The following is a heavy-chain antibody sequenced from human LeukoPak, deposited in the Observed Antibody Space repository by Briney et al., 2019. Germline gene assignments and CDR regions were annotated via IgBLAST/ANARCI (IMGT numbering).Heavy chain of an antibody. CDR3: ARFLENDLAFDY. J-gene: IGHJ4*02. CDR1: GGTFSSYA. D-gene: IGHD1-1*01. CDR2: IIPIFGTA. V-gene: IGHV1-69*13. Sequence: ASVKVSCKASGGTFSSYAISWVRQAPGQGLEWMGGIIPIFGTANYAQKFQGRVTITADESTSTAYMELSRLRSDDTAVYYCARFLENDLAFDYWGQGTLVTVSS.